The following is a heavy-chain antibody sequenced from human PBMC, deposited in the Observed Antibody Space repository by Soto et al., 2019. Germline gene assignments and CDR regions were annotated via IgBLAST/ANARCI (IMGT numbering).Heavy chain of an antibody. CDR2: MNPNSGNT. D-gene: IGHD3-3*01. Sequence: ASVKVSCKASGYTFTSYDINWVRQATGQGLEWMGWMNPNSGNTGYAQKFQGRVTMTRNTSISTAYMELGSLRSEDTAVYYWARGPDYDFWSGYYFRFDPWGQGTLVTVSS. J-gene: IGHJ5*02. CDR1: GYTFTSYD. V-gene: IGHV1-8*01. CDR3: ARGPDYDFWSGYYFRFDP.